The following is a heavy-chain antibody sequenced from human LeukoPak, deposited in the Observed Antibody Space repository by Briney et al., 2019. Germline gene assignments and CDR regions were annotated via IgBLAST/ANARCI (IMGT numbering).Heavy chain of an antibody. CDR3: ARDRSEMATTRTFDY. V-gene: IGHV1-69*05. CDR2: IIHIFGTA. D-gene: IGHD5-24*01. Sequence: SVKVSCKASGGTFSSYAISWVRQAPGQGLEWMGGIIHIFGTANYAQKFQGRVTITTDESTSTAYMELSSLRSEDTAVYYCARDRSEMATTRTFDYWGQGTLVTVSS. J-gene: IGHJ4*02. CDR1: GGTFSSYA.